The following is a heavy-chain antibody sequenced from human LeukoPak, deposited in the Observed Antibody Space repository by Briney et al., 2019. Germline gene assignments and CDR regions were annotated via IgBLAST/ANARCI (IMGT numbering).Heavy chain of an antibody. CDR2: IYYSGST. CDR1: GGSISSYY. V-gene: IGHV4-59*13. D-gene: IGHD3-3*01. CDR3: ARVGITIFGVVTYRYFDY. J-gene: IGHJ4*02. Sequence: SETLSLTCTVSGGSISSYYWSWIRQPPGKGLEWIGYIYYSGSTTYNPSLKSRVTISVDTSKNQFSLKLSSVTAADTAVYYCARVGITIFGVVTYRYFDYWGQGTLVTVSS.